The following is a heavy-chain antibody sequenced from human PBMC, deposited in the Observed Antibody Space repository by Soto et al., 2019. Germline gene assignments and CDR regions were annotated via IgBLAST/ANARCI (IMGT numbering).Heavy chain of an antibody. CDR3: SRVGCSNSKCYTRGMDV. J-gene: IGHJ6*02. V-gene: IGHV4-4*07. CDR2: IYSDGTT. CDR1: GGSISGYY. D-gene: IGHD2-2*01. Sequence: SETLSLTCTVSGGSISGYYWSWVRQPAGKRLEWVGRIYSDGTTNYSPSLKSRVTMSLDTSKDQFSLHLNSVTAADTAVYYCSRVGCSNSKCYTRGMDVWGQGTTVTVSS.